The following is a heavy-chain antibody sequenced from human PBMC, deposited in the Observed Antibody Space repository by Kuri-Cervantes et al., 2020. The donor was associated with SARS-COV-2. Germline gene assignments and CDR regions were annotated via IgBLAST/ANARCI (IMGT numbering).Heavy chain of an antibody. CDR1: GFTFSDYY. CDR3: ARGLEVVGATTGVGY. CDR2: ISSSGSTI. V-gene: IGHV3-11*01. D-gene: IGHD1-26*01. J-gene: IGHJ4*02. Sequence: GESLKISCAASGFTFSDYYMSWIRQAPGKGLEWVSYISSSGSTIYYADSVKGRFTISRDNAKNSLYLQMNSLRAEDTAVYYCARGLEVVGATTGVGYWGQGTLVTVSS.